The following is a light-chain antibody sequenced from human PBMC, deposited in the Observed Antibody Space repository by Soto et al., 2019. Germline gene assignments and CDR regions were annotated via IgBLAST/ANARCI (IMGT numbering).Light chain of an antibody. CDR1: QSVSSY. V-gene: IGKV3-11*01. CDR2: DAS. CDR3: QPRSNWPSIP. Sequence: LWQSPAALSLSPGERATLSFRASQSVSSYLSWYQQKPGQAPRLVIYDASNSATGIPARFSGSGSGTDFTITISSREPDDFAVDYCQPRSNWPSIPFGQGTR. J-gene: IGKJ5*01.